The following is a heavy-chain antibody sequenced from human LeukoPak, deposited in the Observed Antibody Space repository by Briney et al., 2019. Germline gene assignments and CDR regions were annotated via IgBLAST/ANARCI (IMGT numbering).Heavy chain of an antibody. CDR2: INPSGGST. Sequence: ASVKASCKASGYTFTSYYMHWVGRAAGQGLGGMGIINPSGGSTSYAQKFQGRVTMTRDTSTSTVYMELSSLRSEDTAVYYCARATRIHDAFDIWGQGTMVTVSS. CDR1: GYTFTSYY. V-gene: IGHV1-46*01. D-gene: IGHD1-14*01. J-gene: IGHJ3*02. CDR3: ARATRIHDAFDI.